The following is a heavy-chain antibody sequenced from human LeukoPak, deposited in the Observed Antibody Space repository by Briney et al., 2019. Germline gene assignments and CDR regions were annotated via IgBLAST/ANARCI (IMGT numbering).Heavy chain of an antibody. Sequence: ASVKVSCKASGYTFTGYYMHWVRQAPGQGLEWMGWINPNSDGTNYAQKFQGRVTITRNTSISTAYMELSSLRSEDTAVYYCAREVGEKATIFSPDPYYYYYMDVWGKGTTVTVSS. CDR1: GYTFTGYY. D-gene: IGHD5-24*01. CDR3: AREVGEKATIFSPDPYYYYYMDV. J-gene: IGHJ6*03. CDR2: INPNSDGT. V-gene: IGHV1-2*02.